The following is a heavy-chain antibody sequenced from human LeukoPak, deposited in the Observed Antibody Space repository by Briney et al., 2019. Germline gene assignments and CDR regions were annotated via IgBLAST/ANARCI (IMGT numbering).Heavy chain of an antibody. D-gene: IGHD3-10*01. Sequence: GASVKVSCKASGYTFTSYGISWVRQAPGQGLEWMGWISAYNGNTDYAQKLQGRVTMTTDTSTSTAYMELRSLRSEDTAVYYCARSSYYYAADALDIWGQGTMVTVSS. J-gene: IGHJ3*02. CDR2: ISAYNGNT. V-gene: IGHV1-18*01. CDR3: ARSSYYYAADALDI. CDR1: GYTFTSYG.